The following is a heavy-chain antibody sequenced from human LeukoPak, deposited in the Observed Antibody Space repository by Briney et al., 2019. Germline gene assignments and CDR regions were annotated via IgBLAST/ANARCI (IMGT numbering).Heavy chain of an antibody. CDR3: ARDDSSGYYYAYYFDY. V-gene: IGHV4-39*07. CDR1: GGSISSSSCY. CDR2: IYYSGST. J-gene: IGHJ4*02. D-gene: IGHD3-22*01. Sequence: SETLSLTCTVSGGSISSSSCYWGWIRQPPGKGLEWIGSIYYSGSTYYNPSLTSRVTMSVDTSKNQFSLKLSSVTAADTAVYYCARDDSSGYYYAYYFDYWGQGTLVTVSS.